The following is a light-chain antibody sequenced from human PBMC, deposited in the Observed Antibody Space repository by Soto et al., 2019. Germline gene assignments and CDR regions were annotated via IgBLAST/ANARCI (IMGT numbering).Light chain of an antibody. CDR2: RNN. J-gene: IGLJ3*02. CDR3: AAWDDSLFWV. CDR1: SSNIGSNY. Sequence: QSVLTQPPSASGTPGQRGTISCSGSSSNIGSNYVYWYQQLPGTAPKLLIYRNNQRPSGVPDRFSGSKSGTSASLAIGGLRSEDEADYYCAAWDDSLFWVFGGGTKLTVL. V-gene: IGLV1-47*01.